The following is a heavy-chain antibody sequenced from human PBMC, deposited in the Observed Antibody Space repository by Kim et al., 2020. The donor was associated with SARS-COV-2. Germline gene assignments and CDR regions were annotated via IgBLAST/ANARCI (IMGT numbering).Heavy chain of an antibody. Sequence: TSYATKFQGRATRTRDTSTSTVYMELSSLRSEDTAVYYCARSVLSYGMDVWGQGTTVTVSS. V-gene: IGHV1-46*01. D-gene: IGHD2-8*01. CDR2: T. CDR3: ARSVLSYGMDV. J-gene: IGHJ6*02.